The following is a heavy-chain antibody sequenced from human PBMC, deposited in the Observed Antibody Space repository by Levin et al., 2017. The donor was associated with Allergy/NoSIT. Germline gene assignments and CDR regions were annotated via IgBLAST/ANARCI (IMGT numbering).Heavy chain of an antibody. V-gene: IGHV5-51*01. CDR3: ARGVCSSTSCYSNYMDV. CDR2: IYPGDSDT. CDR1: GYSFTSYW. D-gene: IGHD2-2*01. J-gene: IGHJ6*03. Sequence: GESLKISCKGSGYSFTSYWIGWVRQMPGKGLEWMGIIYPGDSDTRYSPSFQGQVTISADKSISTAYLQWSSLKASDTAMYYCARGVCSSTSCYSNYMDVWGKGTTVTVSS.